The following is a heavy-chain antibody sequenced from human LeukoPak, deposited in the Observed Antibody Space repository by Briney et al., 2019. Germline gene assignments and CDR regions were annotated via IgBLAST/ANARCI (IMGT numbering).Heavy chain of an antibody. D-gene: IGHD6-6*01. CDR1: GYTFTGYY. CDR2: INPNSGGT. J-gene: IGHJ4*02. Sequence: GASVKVSCKASGYTFTGYYMHWVRQAPGQGLEWMGWINPNSGGTNYAQKFQGRVTMTRDTSISTAYMELSRLRSDDTAVYYCARGPYYSSSSVGALDRSGDLGYWGQGTLVTVSS. CDR3: ARGPYYSSSSVGALDRSGDLGY. V-gene: IGHV1-2*02.